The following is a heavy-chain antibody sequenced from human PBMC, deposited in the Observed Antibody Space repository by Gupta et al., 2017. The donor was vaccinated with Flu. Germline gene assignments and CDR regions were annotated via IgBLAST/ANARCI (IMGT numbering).Heavy chain of an antibody. V-gene: IGHV3-23*01. CDR3: AKVHYYDSSGSPGAFFDY. J-gene: IGHJ4*02. D-gene: IGHD3-22*01. CDR2: ISGSGGST. Sequence: MSWVRQAPGKGLEWVSAISGSGGSTYYADSVKGRFTISRDNSKNTLYLQMNSLRAEDTAVYYCAKVHYYDSSGSPGAFFDYWGQGTLVTVSS.